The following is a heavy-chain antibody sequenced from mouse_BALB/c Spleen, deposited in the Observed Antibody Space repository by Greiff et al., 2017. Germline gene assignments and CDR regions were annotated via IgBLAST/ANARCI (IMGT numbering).Heavy chain of an antibody. D-gene: IGHD2-3*01. CDR3: ARWLLRRGAMDY. CDR2: IDPANGNT. V-gene: IGHV14-3*02. J-gene: IGHJ4*01. CDR1: GFNIKDTY. Sequence: VQLKQSGAELVKPGASVKLSCTASGFNIKDTYMHWVKQRPEQGLEWIGRIDPANGNTKYDPKFQGKATITADTSSNTAYLQLSSLTSEDTAVYYCARWLLRRGAMDYWGQGTSVTVSS.